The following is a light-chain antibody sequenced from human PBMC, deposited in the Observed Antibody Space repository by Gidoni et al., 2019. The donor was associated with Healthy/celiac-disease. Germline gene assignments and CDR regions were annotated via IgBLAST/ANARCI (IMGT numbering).Light chain of an antibody. CDR1: QSISSW. CDR3: QQYNSYPYT. J-gene: IGKJ2*01. CDR2: KAS. Sequence: DIQMTQSPSTLSASVGDRVTITCRASQSISSWLAWYQQKPGKAPKLLIYKASSLESGVPSRFSGSGSGTEFALTISSLQPDDFATYYCQQYNSYPYTFGQGTKLEIK. V-gene: IGKV1-5*03.